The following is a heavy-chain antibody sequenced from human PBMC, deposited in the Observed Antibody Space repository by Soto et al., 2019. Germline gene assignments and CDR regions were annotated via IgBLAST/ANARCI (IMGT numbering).Heavy chain of an antibody. Sequence: QVRLEQSGPEVEKTGASVKVSCKASGYTFTSYGISWVRQAPGQGLEWMGWINIYSGDANYAQSFQDRVTMTRDPSTNTVYMEMRTLRSDDTAVYYCARALYYYDNSGLAYWGQGTLVTVSS. CDR3: ARALYYYDNSGLAY. CDR1: GYTFTSYG. D-gene: IGHD3-22*01. J-gene: IGHJ4*02. CDR2: INIYSGDA. V-gene: IGHV1-18*01.